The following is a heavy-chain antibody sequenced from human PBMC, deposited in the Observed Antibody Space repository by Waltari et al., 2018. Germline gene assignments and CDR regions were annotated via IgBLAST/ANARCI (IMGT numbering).Heavy chain of an antibody. V-gene: IGHV4-61*09. J-gene: IGHJ6*03. CDR2: IYSSGST. D-gene: IGHD2-21*01. CDR1: GDSISGSYS. Sequence: QLQLQQSGPGLVKPSQTLSLACSLSGDSISGSYSWKWVRQTAGEGLEWLGYIYSSGSTKYNPSLQSRATISIVNKTQFSLKLAAVTAADTAVYYCARSDVVVAPARNNYYFPMEVWGQGTTVTVSS. CDR3: ARSDVVVAPARNNYYFPMEV.